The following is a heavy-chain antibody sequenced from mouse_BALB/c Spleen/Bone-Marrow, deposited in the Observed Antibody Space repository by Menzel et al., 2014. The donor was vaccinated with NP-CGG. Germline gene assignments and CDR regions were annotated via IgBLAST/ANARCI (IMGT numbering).Heavy chain of an antibody. V-gene: IGHV1S22*01. Sequence: LQQSGSELVRPGASVKLSCKASGYTFISYWMHWVKQRLGQGLEWIGNISPGSGATTYDEKFKSKATLTVDTSSSTAYMHLTSLTSEDSAIYYCTRIFDYWGQGTTVTVSS. CDR2: ISPGSGAT. CDR3: TRIFDY. J-gene: IGHJ2*01. CDR1: GYTFISYW.